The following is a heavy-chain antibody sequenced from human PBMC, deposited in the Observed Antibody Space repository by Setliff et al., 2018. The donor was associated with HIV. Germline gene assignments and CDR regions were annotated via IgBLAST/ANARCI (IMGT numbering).Heavy chain of an antibody. J-gene: IGHJ4*02. D-gene: IGHD6-13*01. V-gene: IGHV3-30*02. CDR3: AKDHGSSWYYFDY. CDR2: IRYDGSNK. Sequence: GGSLRLSCAASGFTFSSYGMHWVRQAPGKGLEWVAFIRYDGSNKYYADSVKGRFTISRDNSKNTLYLQMNSLRAEDTAVYYCAKDHGSSWYYFDYWGQGTLVTSPQ. CDR1: GFTFSSYG.